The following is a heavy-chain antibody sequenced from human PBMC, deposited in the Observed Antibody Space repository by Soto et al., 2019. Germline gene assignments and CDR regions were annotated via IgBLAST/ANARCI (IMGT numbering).Heavy chain of an antibody. CDR2: IDNDGSGT. CDR3: TAVFEY. Sequence: EVQLVESGGGLVQPGGSLRLSCAPSGIIFTNYWMNWVRQAPGKGLEWVSRIDNDGSGTRYADSVKSRFTISIDNVKNKVNLQLNSVRAADTAVYYCTAVFEYGGQGTLVTVSS. J-gene: IGHJ4*02. V-gene: IGHV3-74*01. CDR1: GIIFTNYW.